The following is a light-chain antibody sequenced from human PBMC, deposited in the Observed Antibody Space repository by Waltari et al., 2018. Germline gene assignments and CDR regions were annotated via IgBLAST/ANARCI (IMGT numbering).Light chain of an antibody. V-gene: IGKV3-15*01. CDR3: QQYDNWLGT. J-gene: IGKJ1*01. CDR1: QSIRSN. Sequence: EIVMTQSPATLSVFPGERATLSCRASQSIRSNLAWYQHKPGQAPRLLIYGASTRATGIPARFSGSGSGTEFTLTISSLQSEDFAVYFCQQYDNWLGTFGPGTKVEIK. CDR2: GAS.